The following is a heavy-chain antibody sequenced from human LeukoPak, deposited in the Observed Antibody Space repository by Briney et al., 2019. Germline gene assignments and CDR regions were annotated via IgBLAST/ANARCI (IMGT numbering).Heavy chain of an antibody. CDR1: GFTFSSYA. Sequence: GGSLRLSCAASGFTFSSYAMSWVRQAPGRGLEWVASISGNGGSTLYADSVKGRFTISRDYFNNTMYLQMNSLRAEDTAVYYCAKECDCGVVTGPNADIPNYHFDCWGQGTLLTVSS. CDR2: ISGNGGST. CDR3: AKECDCGVVTGPNADIPNYHFDC. D-gene: IGHD3-9*01. J-gene: IGHJ4*02. V-gene: IGHV3-23*01.